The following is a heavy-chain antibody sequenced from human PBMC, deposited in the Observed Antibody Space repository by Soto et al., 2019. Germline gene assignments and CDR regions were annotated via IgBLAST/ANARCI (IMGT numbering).Heavy chain of an antibody. CDR3: ARPHGDYGYYYYGMDV. CDR1: GFTFSSYG. D-gene: IGHD4-17*01. CDR2: IWYDGSNK. V-gene: IGHV3-33*01. J-gene: IGHJ6*02. Sequence: QVQLVESGGGVVQPGRSLRLSCAASGFTFSSYGMHWVRQAPGKGLEWVAVIWYDGSNKYYADSVKGRFTISRDNSKNTLYLQMNSLRAADTAVYYCARPHGDYGYYYYGMDVWGQGTTVTVSS.